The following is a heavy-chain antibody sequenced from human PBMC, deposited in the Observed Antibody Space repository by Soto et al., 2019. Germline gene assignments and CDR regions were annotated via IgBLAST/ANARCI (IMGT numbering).Heavy chain of an antibody. CDR2: IYSGGST. Sequence: GGSLRLSCAASGFTVSSNYMSWVRQAPGKGLEWVSVIYSGGSTYYADSVKGRFTISRDNSKNTLYLQMNSLRAEDTAVYYCARASEGAGTIENSGRDVGGQGPTVTVSS. V-gene: IGHV3-53*01. J-gene: IGHJ6*02. D-gene: IGHD6-19*01. CDR3: ARASEGAGTIENSGRDV. CDR1: GFTVSSNY.